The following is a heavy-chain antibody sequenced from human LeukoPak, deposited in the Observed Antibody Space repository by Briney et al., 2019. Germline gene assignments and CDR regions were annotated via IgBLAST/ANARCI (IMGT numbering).Heavy chain of an antibody. CDR1: GGTFNNYA. D-gene: IGHD6-13*01. V-gene: IGHV1-69*13. CDR2: IIPIFGSS. CDR3: VRGPYSSRWYSFDY. Sequence: ASVKVSCKASGGTFNNYAINWVRQAPGQGLEWMGGIIPIFGSSNYAQKFQGRVTITADESTTTAYMELSSLRSEDTAVYYCVRGPYSSRWYSFDYWGQGTLVTVSS. J-gene: IGHJ4*02.